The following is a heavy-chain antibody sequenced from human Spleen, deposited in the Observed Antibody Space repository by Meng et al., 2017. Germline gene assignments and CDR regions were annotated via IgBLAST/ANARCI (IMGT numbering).Heavy chain of an antibody. J-gene: IGHJ5*02. D-gene: IGHD6-19*01. CDR1: GGSISTSGYY. Sequence: QVQLRESGPALVKPSEALSLTCSVSGGSISTSGYYWGWIRQPPGKGLEWIGSIGHSGTTYYTPSLRRRVTVSIDTSKNQFSLEVTSVTAADTAVYYCVRSSGWVRTGFDPWGQGTLVTVSS. V-gene: IGHV4-39*01. CDR3: VRSSGWVRTGFDP. CDR2: IGHSGTT.